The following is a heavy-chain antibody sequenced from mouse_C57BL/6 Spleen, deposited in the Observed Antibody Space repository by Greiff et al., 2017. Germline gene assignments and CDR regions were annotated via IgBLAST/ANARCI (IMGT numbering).Heavy chain of an antibody. D-gene: IGHD2-2*01. CDR2: IHPNSGST. V-gene: IGHV1-64*01. CDR1: GYTFTSYW. CDR3: ARATMVTTGRYFDY. Sequence: VQLQQSGPELVKPGASVKLSCKASGYTFTSYWMHWVKQRPGQGLEWIGMIHPNSGSTNYNEKFKSKATLTVDKSSSTAYMQLSSLTSEDSAVYYCARATMVTTGRYFDYWGQGTTLTVSS. J-gene: IGHJ2*01.